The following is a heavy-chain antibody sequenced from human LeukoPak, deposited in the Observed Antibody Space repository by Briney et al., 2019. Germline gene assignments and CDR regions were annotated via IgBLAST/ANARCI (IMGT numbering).Heavy chain of an antibody. J-gene: IGHJ5*02. D-gene: IGHD4-17*01. V-gene: IGHV1-69*13. Sequence: GASVKVSCKASGGTFSSYAISWVRQAPGQGLEWMGGIIPIFGTANYAQKFQGRGTITADESTSTAYMELSSLRSEDTAVYYCARDQAVSTGGWFDPWGQGTLVTVSS. CDR1: GGTFSSYA. CDR3: ARDQAVSTGGWFDP. CDR2: IIPIFGTA.